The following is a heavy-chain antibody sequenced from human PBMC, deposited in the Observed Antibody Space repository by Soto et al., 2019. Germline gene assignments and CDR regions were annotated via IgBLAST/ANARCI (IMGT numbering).Heavy chain of an antibody. CDR3: AEKGPGLGRELYFDP. J-gene: IGHJ5*02. CDR2: ISGTGEST. D-gene: IGHD3-10*01. CDR1: GFTFSSHG. Sequence: EAQLLESGGGLVQPGGSLRLSCAASGFTFSSHGLSWVRQAPGRGLEWVSGISGTGESTYYADSVKGRFTISRDNSKYVVVLQKNSPRVEEPAIYYCAEKGPGLGRELYFDPWGQGAPVALS. V-gene: IGHV3-23*01.